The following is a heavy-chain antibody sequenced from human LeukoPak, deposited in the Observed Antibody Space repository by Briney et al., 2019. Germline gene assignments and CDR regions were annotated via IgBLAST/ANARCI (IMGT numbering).Heavy chain of an antibody. Sequence: GGSLRLSCAASGFTFSSYWMSWVRQAPGKGLEWVANIKQDGSEKYYVDSVKGRFTISRDNSKNTLYLQMNSLRAEDTAVYYCASPQERSAGAFDIWGQGTMVTVSS. J-gene: IGHJ3*02. CDR3: ASPQERSAGAFDI. D-gene: IGHD1-26*01. CDR1: GFTFSSYW. CDR2: IKQDGSEK. V-gene: IGHV3-7*01.